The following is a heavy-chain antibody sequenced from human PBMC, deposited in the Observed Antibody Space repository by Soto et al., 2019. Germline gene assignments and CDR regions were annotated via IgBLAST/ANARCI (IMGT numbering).Heavy chain of an antibody. D-gene: IGHD2-2*01. Sequence: QVQLQESGPGLVKPSGTLSLTCAVSGGSISSSNWWSWVRQPPGKGLEWIGEIYHSGSTNYKPSLKSRVTISVDKSKNQFSLKLSSVTAADTAVYYCARDRIVVVPAAMKPYYYYGMDVWGQGTTVTVSS. CDR2: IYHSGST. CDR3: ARDRIVVVPAAMKPYYYYGMDV. CDR1: GGSISSSNW. J-gene: IGHJ6*02. V-gene: IGHV4-4*02.